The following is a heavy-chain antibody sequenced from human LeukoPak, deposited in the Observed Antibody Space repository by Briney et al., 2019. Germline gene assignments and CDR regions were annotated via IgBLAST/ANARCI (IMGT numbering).Heavy chain of an antibody. CDR2: IYSGGST. CDR1: GFTVSSNY. J-gene: IGHJ3*02. V-gene: IGHV3-66*01. D-gene: IGHD3-22*01. CDR3: ARGYDSSGYLDAFDI. Sequence: GGSLRLSCAASGFTVSSNYMSWVRQAPGKGLEWVSVIYSGGSTYYADSVKGRFTISRDNSKNTLYLQMNSLRAEDTAVYYCARGYDSSGYLDAFDIWGQGTMVTVSS.